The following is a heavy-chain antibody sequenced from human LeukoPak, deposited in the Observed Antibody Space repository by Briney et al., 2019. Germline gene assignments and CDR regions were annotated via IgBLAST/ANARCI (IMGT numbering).Heavy chain of an antibody. V-gene: IGHV4-39*07. J-gene: IGHJ6*03. CDR3: ARDGVWNYYYMDV. CDR2: IYYSGGT. Sequence: PSETLSLTCTVSGGSISSSSYYWGWIRQPPGKGLEWIGSIYYSGGTYYNPSLKSRVTISVDTSKNQFSLKLSSVTAADTAVYYCARDGVWNYYYMDVWGKGTTVTVSS. D-gene: IGHD3-16*01. CDR1: GGSISSSSYY.